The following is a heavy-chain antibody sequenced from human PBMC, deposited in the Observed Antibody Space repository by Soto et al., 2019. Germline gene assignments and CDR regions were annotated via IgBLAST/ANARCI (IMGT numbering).Heavy chain of an antibody. CDR1: GYTLTELS. D-gene: IGHD3-22*01. V-gene: IGHV1-24*01. J-gene: IGHJ3*02. CDR2: FDPEDGET. Sequence: QVQLVQSVAEVKKHGASVKVSCKVSGYTLTELSMHWVRQAPGKGLEWMGGFDPEDGETIYAQKFQGRVTMTEDTATDAAYMELSSLRSEDTAVYYCATPNMIVVARGAFDIWGQGTMVTFSS. CDR3: ATPNMIVVARGAFDI.